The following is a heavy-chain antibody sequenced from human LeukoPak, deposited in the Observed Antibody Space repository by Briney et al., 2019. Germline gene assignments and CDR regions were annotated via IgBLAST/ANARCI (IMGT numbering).Heavy chain of an antibody. V-gene: IGHV4-30-4*01. CDR1: GGSISSGDYY. Sequence: SQTLSLTCTVSGGSISSGDYYWSWIRQPPGKGLEWIGYIYYSGSTYYNPSLKSRVTISVDTSKNQFSLKLSSVTAADTAVYYCASTDLGVRGVIPYYFDYWGQGTLVTVSS. D-gene: IGHD3-10*01. CDR3: ASTDLGVRGVIPYYFDY. J-gene: IGHJ4*02. CDR2: IYYSGST.